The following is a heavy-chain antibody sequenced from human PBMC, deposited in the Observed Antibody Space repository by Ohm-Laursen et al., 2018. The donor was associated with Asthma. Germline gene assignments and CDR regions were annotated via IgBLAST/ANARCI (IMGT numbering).Heavy chain of an antibody. CDR1: GGSISSSNW. CDR2: IYHSGST. Sequence: SDTLSLTCAVSGGSISSSNWWSWVRQPPGKGLEWIGEIYHSGSTNYNPSLKSRVTISVDKSKNQFSLKLSSVTAADTAVYYCASKSSGWYKRYFDYWGQGTLVTVSS. D-gene: IGHD6-19*01. CDR3: ASKSSGWYKRYFDY. J-gene: IGHJ4*02. V-gene: IGHV4-4*02.